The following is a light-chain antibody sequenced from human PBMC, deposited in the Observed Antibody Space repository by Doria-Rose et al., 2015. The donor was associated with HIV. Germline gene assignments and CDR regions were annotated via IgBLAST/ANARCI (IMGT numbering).Light chain of an antibody. CDR2: WAS. CDR3: QQYYDTPS. CDR1: QSLLYTSKNY. Sequence: DIQVTQSPDSLAVSLGERATFNCKSNQSLLYTSKNYLAWYQQKPGQPPKLLIYWASTRQSGVPARFSGSGSGTDFTLTISSLEAEGVAVYYCQQYYDTPSFGPGTTVDIK. V-gene: IGKV4-1*01. J-gene: IGKJ3*01.